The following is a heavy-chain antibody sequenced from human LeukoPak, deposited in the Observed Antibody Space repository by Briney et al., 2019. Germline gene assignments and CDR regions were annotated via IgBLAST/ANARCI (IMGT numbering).Heavy chain of an antibody. V-gene: IGHV1-69*05. CDR2: IIPIFGTT. CDR3: AIDDSSGFSDI. CDR1: GGSSNSYA. J-gene: IGHJ4*02. D-gene: IGHD3-22*01. Sequence: SVQVSCKASGGSSNSYAISWVRQAPGRGLEWMGGIIPIFGTTNYAQKFQGRVTITTDESSSTVYMQLSSLRSEDTAVYYCAIDDSSGFSDIWGQGTLVTVSS.